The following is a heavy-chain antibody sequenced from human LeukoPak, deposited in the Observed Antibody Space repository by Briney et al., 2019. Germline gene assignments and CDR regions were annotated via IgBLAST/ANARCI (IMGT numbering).Heavy chain of an antibody. CDR2: INPSGGST. CDR1: GYTFTIYY. V-gene: IGHV1-46*01. CDR3: ARDAYSGYPADY. D-gene: IGHD5-12*01. J-gene: IGHJ4*02. Sequence: GASVKVSCKASGYTFTIYYMHWVRQAPGQGLEWMGIINPSGGSTSYAQKFQGRVTMTRDTSTSTVYMELSSLRSEDTAAYYCARDAYSGYPADYWGQGTLVTVSS.